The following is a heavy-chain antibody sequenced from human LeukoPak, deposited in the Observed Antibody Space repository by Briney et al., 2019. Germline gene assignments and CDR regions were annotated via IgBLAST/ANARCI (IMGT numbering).Heavy chain of an antibody. Sequence: GGSLRLSCAASGFTLSSYSMNWVRQAPGKGLEWVSSISSSSSYIYYADSVKGRFTISRDNAKNSLYLQMNSLRAEDTAVYYCARGWTMVRGVIPDYWGQGTLVTVSS. CDR1: GFTLSSYS. CDR3: ARGWTMVRGVIPDY. J-gene: IGHJ4*02. D-gene: IGHD3-10*01. CDR2: ISSSSSYI. V-gene: IGHV3-21*01.